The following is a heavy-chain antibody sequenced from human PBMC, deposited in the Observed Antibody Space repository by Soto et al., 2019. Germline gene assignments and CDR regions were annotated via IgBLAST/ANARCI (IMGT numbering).Heavy chain of an antibody. CDR2: VSFSGST. V-gene: IGHV4-59*01. CDR1: GDSISSYY. CDR3: ARSREMYYYDSSGYYAH. J-gene: IGHJ4*02. Sequence: SETMSLTCTVSGDSISSYYWNWIRQSPGKELEWIGYVSFSGSTSYNPSLKSRVTISVDTSKNQFSLKLSSVTAADTAVYYCARSREMYYYDSSGYYAHWGQGTLVTVSS. D-gene: IGHD3-22*01.